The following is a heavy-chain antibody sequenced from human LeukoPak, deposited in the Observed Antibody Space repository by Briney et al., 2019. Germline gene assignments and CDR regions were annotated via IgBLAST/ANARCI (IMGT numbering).Heavy chain of an antibody. V-gene: IGHV3-7*01. Sequence: TGGSLRLSCAASGFTFSSYSMNWVRQAPGKGLEWVANIKQDGSEKYYVDSVKGRFTISRDNAKNSLYLQMNSLRAEDTAVYYCARSGGGDHFDYWGQGTLVTVSS. CDR3: ARSGGGDHFDY. CDR2: IKQDGSEK. J-gene: IGHJ4*02. CDR1: GFTFSSYS. D-gene: IGHD2-21*02.